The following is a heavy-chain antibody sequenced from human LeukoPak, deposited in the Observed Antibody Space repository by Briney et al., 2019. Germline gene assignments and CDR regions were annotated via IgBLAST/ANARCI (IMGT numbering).Heavy chain of an antibody. CDR1: GFTVSSNY. V-gene: IGHV3-66*01. J-gene: IGHJ6*02. CDR2: IYSGGST. Sequence: PGGSLRLSCAASGFTVSSNYMSWVRQAPGKGLEWASVIYSGGSTYYADSVKGRFTISRDNSKNTLYLQRNSLRAEDTAVYYCARVSLGGHEYYYYGMDVWGQGTTVTVSS. CDR3: ARVSLGGHEYYYYGMDV. D-gene: IGHD3-16*01.